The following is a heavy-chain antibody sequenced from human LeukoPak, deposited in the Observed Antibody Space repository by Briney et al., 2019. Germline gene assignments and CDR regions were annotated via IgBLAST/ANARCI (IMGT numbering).Heavy chain of an antibody. CDR3: AKRLPITPSYWYFDL. Sequence: PGRSLRLSCAASRCTFRSYGMHWVRQAPGKGLEWVAVIWYDGSEKYYADSVKGRFTISRDNSKNTLYLQMNSLRAEDTAVYYCAKRLPITPSYWYFDLWGRGTLVTVSS. J-gene: IGHJ2*01. CDR1: RCTFRSYG. D-gene: IGHD4-23*01. V-gene: IGHV3-33*06. CDR2: IWYDGSEK.